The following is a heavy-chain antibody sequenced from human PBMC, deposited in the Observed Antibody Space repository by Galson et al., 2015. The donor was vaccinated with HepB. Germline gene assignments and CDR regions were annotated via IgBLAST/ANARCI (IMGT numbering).Heavy chain of an antibody. Sequence: SVKVSCKASGYTFTSYAMNWVRQAPGQGLEWMGWINTNTGNPTYAQGFTGRFVFSLGTSVSTAYLQISSLKAEDTAVYYCARVPEARFGVVTNWFDPWGQGTLVTVSS. V-gene: IGHV7-4-1*02. CDR3: ARVPEARFGVVTNWFDP. D-gene: IGHD3-3*01. CDR1: GYTFTSYA. CDR2: INTNTGNP. J-gene: IGHJ5*02.